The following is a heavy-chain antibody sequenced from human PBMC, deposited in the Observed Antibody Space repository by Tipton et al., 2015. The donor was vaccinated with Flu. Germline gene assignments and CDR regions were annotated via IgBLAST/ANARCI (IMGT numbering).Heavy chain of an antibody. V-gene: IGHV4-39*07. J-gene: IGHJ3*01. CDR3: ATPSYSDTFDL. CDR1: DDSISTSGYF. D-gene: IGHD2-15*01. Sequence: TLSLTCTVSDDSISTSGYFWGWIRQPPGKGLEWIGSLYYSGGTHHNPSLKSRVSISGDTSKNQFSLKLKYVTAADTAVYYCATPSYSDTFDLWGQGTMVTISS. CDR2: LYYSGGT.